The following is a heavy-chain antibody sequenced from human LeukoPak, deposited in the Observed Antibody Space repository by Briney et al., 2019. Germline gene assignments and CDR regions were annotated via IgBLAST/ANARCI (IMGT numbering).Heavy chain of an antibody. CDR2: IKQDGSET. V-gene: IGHV3-7*01. Sequence: GGSLRLSCAAFEFTFSDYWMSWVRQAPGKGLEWVANIKQDGSETYYVDSVKGRFIVSRDNARDSLYLQMNGLRADDTAVYYCARDFGDTVTPSRPYFDYWGQGTLVTFSS. CDR3: ARDFGDTVTPSRPYFDY. CDR1: EFTFSDYW. J-gene: IGHJ4*02. D-gene: IGHD4-11*01.